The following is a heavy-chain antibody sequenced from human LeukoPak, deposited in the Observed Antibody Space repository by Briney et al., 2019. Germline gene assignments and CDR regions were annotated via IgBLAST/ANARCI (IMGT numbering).Heavy chain of an antibody. D-gene: IGHD6-6*01. V-gene: IGHV3-7*01. CDR3: ARYGAARPKGLSRDFDY. CDR2: IKQDGSEK. CDR1: GFTFSSYW. Sequence: PGGSLRLSCAASGFTFSSYWMSLVRQAPGKGLEWVANIKQDGSEKYYVDSVKGRFTISRDNAKNSLYLQMNSLRAEDTAVYYCARYGAARPKGLSRDFDYWGQGTLVTVSS. J-gene: IGHJ4*02.